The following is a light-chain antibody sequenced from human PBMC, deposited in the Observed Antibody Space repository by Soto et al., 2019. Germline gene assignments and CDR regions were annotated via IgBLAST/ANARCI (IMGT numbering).Light chain of an antibody. CDR3: QSYDSTLSARYV. J-gene: IGLJ1*01. Sequence: QSVLTQPPSVSGAPGQRVTISCTGSSSNIGAGYDVHWYQQRPGTAPKLLIFGNINRPSGVPDRFSGSKSGTSASLAITGLQAEDEGDYYCQSYDSTLSARYVXGTGTKVT. V-gene: IGLV1-40*01. CDR1: SSNIGAGYD. CDR2: GNI.